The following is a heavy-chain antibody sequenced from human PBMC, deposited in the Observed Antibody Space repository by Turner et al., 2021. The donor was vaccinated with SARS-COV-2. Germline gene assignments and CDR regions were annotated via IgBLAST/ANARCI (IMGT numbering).Heavy chain of an antibody. V-gene: IGHV1-24*01. CDR3: ATGGAVAGTPSKYYYCYGMDV. CDR1: GCSLTGLP. J-gene: IGHJ6*02. CDR2: FELEDSET. D-gene: IGHD6-19*01. Sequence: QVPRVQYGAEVKKPGASVNGSCNVSGCSLTGLPMHWVRQAPGKGREWMGGFELEDSETIDAKKFQGRVNMTEDTSTDTAYMELSSLRSEDTAVYYCATGGAVAGTPSKYYYCYGMDVWGQGTTVTVSS.